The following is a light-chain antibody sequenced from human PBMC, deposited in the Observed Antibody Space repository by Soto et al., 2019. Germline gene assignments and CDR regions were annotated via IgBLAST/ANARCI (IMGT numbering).Light chain of an antibody. V-gene: IGLV2-14*01. Sequence: QSALTQPASVSGSPGQSISISCTGTSSDVGGYNYVSWYQHHPGKAPKLMICGVSNRPSGVSNRFSGSKSGNTVSLIISGLQAEDEADYYCSSYTSSSTYVFGSGTKVTVL. CDR1: SSDVGGYNY. CDR2: GVS. CDR3: SSYTSSSTYV. J-gene: IGLJ1*01.